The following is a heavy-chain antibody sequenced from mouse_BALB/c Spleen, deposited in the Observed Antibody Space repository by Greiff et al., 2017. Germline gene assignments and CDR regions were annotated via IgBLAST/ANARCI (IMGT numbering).Heavy chain of an antibody. Sequence: QVQLKESGAELVRPGTSVKVSCKASGYAFTNYLIEWVKQRPGQGLEWIGVINPGSGGTNYNEKFKGKATLTADKSSSTAYMQLSSLTSDDSAVYFCARLWPYYYAMDYWGQGTSVTVSS. J-gene: IGHJ4*01. CDR3: ARLWPYYYAMDY. CDR1: GYAFTNYL. D-gene: IGHD1-1*02. V-gene: IGHV1-54*01. CDR2: INPGSGGT.